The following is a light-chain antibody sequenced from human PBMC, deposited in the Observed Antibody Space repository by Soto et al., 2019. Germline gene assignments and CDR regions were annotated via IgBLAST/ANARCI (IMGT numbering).Light chain of an antibody. V-gene: IGLV2-8*01. J-gene: IGLJ2*01. CDR2: EVT. CDR1: SSDVGGYNY. CDR3: SSYAGSNNFVV. Sequence: QSALTQPPSASGSPGQSVTISCTGTSSDVGGYNYVSWYQQHPGKAPKLMIYEVTKRPSGVPDRFSGSKSGNTASLTVSGPRAEDEADYYCSSYAGSNNFVVFGGGTKVTVL.